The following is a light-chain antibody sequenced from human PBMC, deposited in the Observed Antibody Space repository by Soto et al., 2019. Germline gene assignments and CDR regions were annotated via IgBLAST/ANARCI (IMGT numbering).Light chain of an antibody. Sequence: EIVLTQSPGTLSLSPGEIATLYCRASQSVSTNYLAWYQRKPCQAPRLLIYGASSRATGIPDRFSGSESGTDFTLTITRLEPEDVAVYCCQQYGSAPPTFGQGTKGEIK. CDR1: QSVSTNY. V-gene: IGKV3-20*01. CDR3: QQYGSAPPT. CDR2: GAS. J-gene: IGKJ1*01.